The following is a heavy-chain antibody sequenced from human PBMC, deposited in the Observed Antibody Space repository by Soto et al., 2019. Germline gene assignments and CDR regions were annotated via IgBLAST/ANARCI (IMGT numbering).Heavy chain of an antibody. CDR3: AWIPIRYFDCYSAIDV. J-gene: IGHJ6*02. CDR2: IDWDDEK. Sequence: SGPTLVNPTQTLTLTCTFSGFSLSTSGMSVSWIRQPPGKALEWLALIDWDDEKYYSTSLKTRLTISTDTSKNQVILSMTNMDPVDTGTYSCAWIPIRYFDCYSAIDVCGPGPTVPVSS. V-gene: IGHV2-70*01. D-gene: IGHD3-9*01. CDR1: GFSLSTSGMS.